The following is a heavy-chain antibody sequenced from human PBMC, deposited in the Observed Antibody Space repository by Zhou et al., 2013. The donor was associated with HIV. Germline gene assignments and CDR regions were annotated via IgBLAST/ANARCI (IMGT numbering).Heavy chain of an antibody. J-gene: IGHJ6*03. CDR1: GGTFNNYA. CDR2: IVPLLGTA. V-gene: IGHV1-69*11. CDR3: AYCSSTSCYVAYYMDV. Sequence: QVQLVQSGSEVKKPGSSVKVSCRASGGTFNNYAISWVRQAPGQGLEWMGGIVPLLGTANYAQNFQGRVTITADESTSTAYMELSSLRSEDTAVYYCAYCSSTSCYVAYYMDVWGKGTTVTVSS. D-gene: IGHD2-2*01.